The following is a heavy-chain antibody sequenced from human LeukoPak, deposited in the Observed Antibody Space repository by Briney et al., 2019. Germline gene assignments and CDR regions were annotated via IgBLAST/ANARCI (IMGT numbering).Heavy chain of an antibody. Sequence: ASVTVSRKTSGYTFTDYYIHWVRQAPGQGLESMGWINPKIGGTNYAPRFQGRVSMTSDTSITTAYMQLRRVTSDDTAGYYCARDSSRRPQKYDIATSFSTENWGQGTLVAVSS. D-gene: IGHD3-9*01. J-gene: IGHJ4*02. CDR1: GYTFTDYY. CDR2: INPKIGGT. V-gene: IGHV1-2*02. CDR3: ARDSSRRPQKYDIATSFSTEN.